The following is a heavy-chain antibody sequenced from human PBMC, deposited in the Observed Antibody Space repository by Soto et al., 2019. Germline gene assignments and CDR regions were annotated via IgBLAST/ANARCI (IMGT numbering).Heavy chain of an antibody. CDR1: GGSISSSSYY. D-gene: IGHD3-10*01. V-gene: IGHV4-39*01. Sequence: QLQLQESGPGLVKPSETLSLTCTVSGGSISSSSYYWGWIRQPPGKGLEWIGSIYYSGSTYYNPSLKTGVTISVHTSKNQFYLKLSSVTAADTAVYYCARVFYYYYYMDVWGKGTTVTVSS. CDR2: IYYSGST. J-gene: IGHJ6*03. CDR3: ARVFYYYYYMDV.